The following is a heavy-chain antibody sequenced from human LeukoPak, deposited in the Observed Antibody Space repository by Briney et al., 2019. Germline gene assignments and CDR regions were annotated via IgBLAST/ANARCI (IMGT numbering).Heavy chain of an antibody. CDR2: ISGDSAYI. D-gene: IGHD2-2*01. CDR3: VREPYSGSSEGFDY. V-gene: IGHV3-21*01. CDR1: GFTPSTYS. Sequence: GESLRLSCAGSGFTPSTYSMNWVRQAPGKGLEWVSSISGDSAYIFYAGSVKGRFTISRDNAHNSLFLQMSSLRAEDTALYYCVREPYSGSSEGFDYWGQGTLVTVSS. J-gene: IGHJ4*02.